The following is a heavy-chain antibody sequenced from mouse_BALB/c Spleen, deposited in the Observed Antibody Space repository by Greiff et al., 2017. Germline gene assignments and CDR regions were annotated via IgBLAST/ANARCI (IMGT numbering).Heavy chain of an antibody. CDR3: ARSGYDDYFDY. Sequence: EVKVVESGGGLVQPGGSRKLSCAASGFTFSSFGMHWVRQAPEKGLEWVAYISSGSSTIYYADTVKGRFTISRDNPKNTLFLQMTSLRSEDTAMYYCARSGYDDYFDYWGQGTTLTVSS. D-gene: IGHD2-2*01. J-gene: IGHJ2*01. CDR2: ISSGSSTI. V-gene: IGHV5-17*02. CDR1: GFTFSSFG.